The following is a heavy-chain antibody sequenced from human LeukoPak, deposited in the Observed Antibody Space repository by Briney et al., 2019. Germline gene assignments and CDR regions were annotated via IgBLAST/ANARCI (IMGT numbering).Heavy chain of an antibody. J-gene: IGHJ4*02. V-gene: IGHV3-48*01. CDR2: ISSSSSTI. CDR3: AKDADIVVVTAHYFDY. Sequence: GSLRLSCAASGFTFSSYSMNWVRQAPGKGLEWVSYISSSSSTIYYADSVKGRFTISRDNSKNTLYLQMNSLRAEDTAVYYCAKDADIVVVTAHYFDYWGQGTLVTVSS. D-gene: IGHD2-21*02. CDR1: GFTFSSYS.